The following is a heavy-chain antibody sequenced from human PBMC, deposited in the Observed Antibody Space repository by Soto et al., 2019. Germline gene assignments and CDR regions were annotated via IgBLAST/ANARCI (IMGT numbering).Heavy chain of an antibody. CDR2: IYYSGST. D-gene: IGHD5-18*01. Sequence: TSETLSLTCTVSGGSISSSSYYWGWIRQPPGKGLEWIGSIYYSGSTYYNPSLKSRVTISVDTSKNQFSLKLSSVTAADTAVYYCARQKSDTAMYSFDYWGQGTLVTVSS. J-gene: IGHJ4*02. CDR1: GGSISSSSYY. V-gene: IGHV4-39*01. CDR3: ARQKSDTAMYSFDY.